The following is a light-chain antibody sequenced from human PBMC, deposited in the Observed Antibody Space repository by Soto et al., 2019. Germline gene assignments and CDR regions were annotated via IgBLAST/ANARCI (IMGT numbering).Light chain of an antibody. CDR1: QSVSSS. V-gene: IGKV3-11*01. CDR2: DAS. J-gene: IGKJ4*01. Sequence: GLTQSPATLSLSPGERATLSCRASQSVSSSLAWYQQKPGQAPRLLIYDASNRATGIPARFSGSGSGTDFTLTISSLEPEDSAVYYCQQRSYLFTFGGGTKWIS. CDR3: QQRSYLFT.